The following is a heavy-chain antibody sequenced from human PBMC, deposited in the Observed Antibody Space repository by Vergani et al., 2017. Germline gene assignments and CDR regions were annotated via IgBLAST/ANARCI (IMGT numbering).Heavy chain of an antibody. D-gene: IGHD3-10*01. J-gene: IGHJ4*02. CDR3: ARVRAALYYFDY. Sequence: QVQLVESGGGLVKPGGSLRLSCAASGFTFSDYYMSWIRQAPGKGLEWVSYISRSSSYTNYADSVKGRFTISRDNAKNSLYLQMNSLRAEDTAVYYCARVRAALYYFDYWGQGTLVTVSS. V-gene: IGHV3-11*05. CDR1: GFTFSDYY. CDR2: ISRSSSYT.